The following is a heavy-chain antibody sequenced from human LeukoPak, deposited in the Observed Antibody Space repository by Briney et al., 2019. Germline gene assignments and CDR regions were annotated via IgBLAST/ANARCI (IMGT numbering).Heavy chain of an antibody. V-gene: IGHV4-59*01. CDR2: IYDSGST. J-gene: IGHJ4*02. D-gene: IGHD3-22*01. CDR3: ARQSISGSSLSYFDY. CDR1: GGSISSYY. Sequence: SETLSLTCTASGGSISSYYWSWIRQPPGKGLEWIGNIYDSGSTNYNPSLKSRLTISVDTSKNQCSLKLSSVTAADTAVYYCARQSISGSSLSYFDYWGQGTLVNVSS.